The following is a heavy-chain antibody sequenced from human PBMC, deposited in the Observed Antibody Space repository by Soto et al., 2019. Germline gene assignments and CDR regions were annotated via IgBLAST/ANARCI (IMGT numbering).Heavy chain of an antibody. CDR3: ARHHIPYSSSWHEGAAFDI. Sequence: GESLKLSCKGSGYRFTSYWISWVRQMPGKGLEWMGRIDPSDSYTNYSPSFQGHVTISADKSISTAYLQWSSLKASDTAMYYCARHHIPYSSSWHEGAAFDIWGQGTMVTVAS. CDR1: GYRFTSYW. J-gene: IGHJ3*02. CDR2: IDPSDSYT. D-gene: IGHD6-13*01. V-gene: IGHV5-10-1*01.